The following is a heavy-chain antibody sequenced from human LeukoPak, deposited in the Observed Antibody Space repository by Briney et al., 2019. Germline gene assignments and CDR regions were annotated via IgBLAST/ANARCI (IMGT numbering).Heavy chain of an antibody. CDR1: GGSFSGYY. D-gene: IGHD1-26*01. V-gene: IGHV4-34*01. J-gene: IGHJ4*02. Sequence: SETLPLTCAVYGGSFSGYYWSWIRQPPGKGLEWIGEINHSGSTNYNPSIKSRVTISVDTSKNQFSLKLSSVTAADTAVYYCASYSGSYDAYFDYWGQGTLVTVSS. CDR2: INHSGST. CDR3: ASYSGSYDAYFDY.